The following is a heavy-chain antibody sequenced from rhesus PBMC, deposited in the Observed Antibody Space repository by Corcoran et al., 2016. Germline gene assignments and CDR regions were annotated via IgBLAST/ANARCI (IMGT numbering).Heavy chain of an antibody. J-gene: IGHJ4*01. CDR2: ISGRCGFS. Sequence: QVRLQESGPAVAKPSATLSLTCSVPASSISRIQRWAWIRQSPWRGREWIGAISGRCGFSEFRPALKSRVTISIDTAKNQFSLKLNTLTAADTAVYYCARQEYGKPSGFDYWGQGALGTVSS. V-gene: IGHV4-93*02. CDR1: ASSISRIQR. D-gene: IGHD2-21*01. CDR3: ARQEYGKPSGFDY.